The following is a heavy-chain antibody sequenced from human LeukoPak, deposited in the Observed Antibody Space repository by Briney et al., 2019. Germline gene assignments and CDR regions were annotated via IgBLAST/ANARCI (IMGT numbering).Heavy chain of an antibody. CDR2: IIPILGIA. J-gene: IGHJ6*02. D-gene: IGHD3-9*01. CDR3: AEKYYDILTGYLPGRYYYGMDV. CDR1: GGTFSSYA. V-gene: IGHV1-69*04. Sequence: SLKVSCKASGGTFSSYAISWVGQAPGQGREWMGRIIPILGIANYAQKFQGRVTITADESTSTAYMELSSLRSEDTAVYYCAEKYYDILTGYLPGRYYYGMDVWGQGTTVTVSS.